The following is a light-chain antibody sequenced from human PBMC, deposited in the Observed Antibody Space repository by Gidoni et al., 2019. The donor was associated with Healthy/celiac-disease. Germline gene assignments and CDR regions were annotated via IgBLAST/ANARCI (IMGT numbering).Light chain of an antibody. CDR1: QSISSY. CDR2: AAS. J-gene: IGKJ4*01. CDR3: QQSYSTPPT. Sequence: DIQMTQSPSSLSASVGDRVTITCRASQSISSYLNWYQHKPGKAPKLRIYAASSLQSGVPSRFSGSGSGTDFTLTIISLQPEDFATYYCQQSYSTPPTFGGGTKVEIK. V-gene: IGKV1-39*01.